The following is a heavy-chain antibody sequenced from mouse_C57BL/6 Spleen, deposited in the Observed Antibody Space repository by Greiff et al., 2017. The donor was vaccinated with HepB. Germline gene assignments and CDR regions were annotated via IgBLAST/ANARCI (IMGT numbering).Heavy chain of an antibody. J-gene: IGHJ2*01. CDR3: ARQVGENLLLEKNYFDY. Sequence: EVHLVESGGDLVKPGGSLKLSCAASGFTFSSYGMSWVRQTPDKRLEWVATISSGGSYTYYPDSVKGRFTISRDNAKNTLYLQMSSLKSEDTAMYYCARQVGENLLLEKNYFDYWGQGTTLTVSS. V-gene: IGHV5-6*01. CDR2: ISSGGSYT. D-gene: IGHD1-1*01. CDR1: GFTFSSYG.